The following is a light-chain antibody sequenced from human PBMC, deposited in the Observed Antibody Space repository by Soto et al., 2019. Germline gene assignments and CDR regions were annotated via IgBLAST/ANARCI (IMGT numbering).Light chain of an antibody. CDR3: QQYGSSAPIT. J-gene: IGKJ5*01. CDR2: GAS. Sequence: EIVLTQSPGTLSLSPGERATLSCRASQSVSSNYLAWYQQKPGQAPSLLIYGASSRAIGIPDRFSGSGSGTDFTLTTSRLEPEDFGMYYCQQYGSSAPITFGQGTRVE. V-gene: IGKV3-20*01. CDR1: QSVSSNY.